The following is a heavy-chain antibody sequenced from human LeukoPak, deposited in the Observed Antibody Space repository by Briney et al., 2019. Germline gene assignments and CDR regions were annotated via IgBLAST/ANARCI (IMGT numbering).Heavy chain of an antibody. CDR3: AKDRGCSSTSCYTGRLRAFDI. Sequence: GGSLRLSCAASGFTFSSYAMSWVRQAPGKGLEWVSAISGSGGSTYCADSVKGRFTISRDNSKNTLYLQMNSLRAEDTAVYYCAKDRGCSSTSCYTGRLRAFDIWGQGTMVTVSS. CDR1: GFTFSSYA. CDR2: ISGSGGST. J-gene: IGHJ3*02. V-gene: IGHV3-23*01. D-gene: IGHD2-2*02.